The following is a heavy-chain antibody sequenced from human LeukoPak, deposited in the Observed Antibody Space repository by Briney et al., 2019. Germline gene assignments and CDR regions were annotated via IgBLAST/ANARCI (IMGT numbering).Heavy chain of an antibody. Sequence: SETLSLTCTVSGGSISSSSYYWGWIRQPPGKGLEWIGSIYYSGSTYYNPSLKSRVTISVDTSKNQFSLKLSSVTAADTAVYYCARLPSPKVVDYFDYWGQGTLVTVSS. CDR3: ARLPSPKVVDYFDY. D-gene: IGHD4-23*01. V-gene: IGHV4-39*01. CDR2: IYYSGST. J-gene: IGHJ4*02. CDR1: GGSISSSSYY.